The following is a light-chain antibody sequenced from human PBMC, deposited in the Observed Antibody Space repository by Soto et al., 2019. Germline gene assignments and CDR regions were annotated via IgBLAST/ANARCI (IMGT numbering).Light chain of an antibody. J-gene: IGKJ2*01. CDR1: QSVTSSY. V-gene: IGKV3-20*01. CDR2: GAS. CDR3: QQSGSSPPYT. Sequence: ETVLTQSPGTLSLSPGERATLSCRASQSVTSSYLAWYQQKPGQPPRLLIYGASSMATGIPDRFSGSGSGTDFTLTISRLEPEDFAVYYCQQSGSSPPYTFGQGTKLEIK.